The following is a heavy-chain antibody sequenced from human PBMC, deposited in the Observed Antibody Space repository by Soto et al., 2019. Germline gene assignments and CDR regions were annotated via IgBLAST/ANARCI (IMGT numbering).Heavy chain of an antibody. CDR2: ISYHGSDK. CDR1: GFTFSNYG. V-gene: IGHV3-30*18. J-gene: IGHJ4*02. Sequence: QVPLVESGGGVVQPGRSLRLSCAASGFTFSNYGMHWVRQAPGKGLEWVAVISYHGSDKYYADSVKGRFTISRDNSKTTLYLQMDSLRAEDTAVYYCAKDHLTTTVTTVGYWGQGTLVTVSS. CDR3: AKDHLTTTVTTVGY. D-gene: IGHD4-17*01.